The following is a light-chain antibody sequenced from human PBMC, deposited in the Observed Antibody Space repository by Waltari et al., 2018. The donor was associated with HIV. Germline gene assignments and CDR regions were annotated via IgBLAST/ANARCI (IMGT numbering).Light chain of an antibody. CDR2: DVS. CDR3: RSYTSSSSWV. V-gene: IGLV2-14*03. J-gene: IGLJ3*02. Sequence: QSALTQPASVSGSPGQSITISCTGTSSDVGGYNYVSWYQQHPGKAPKLMIYDVSNRPSGVSNRFSGSQSGNTASLTISGLQAEDEADYYCRSYTSSSSWVFGGGTKLTVL. CDR1: SSDVGGYNY.